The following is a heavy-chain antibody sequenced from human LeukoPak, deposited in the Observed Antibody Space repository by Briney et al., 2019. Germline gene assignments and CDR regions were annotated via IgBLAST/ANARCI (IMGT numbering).Heavy chain of an antibody. D-gene: IGHD3-9*01. CDR1: GGSISSSSYY. CDR3: ARDSRYFDWQLEDDAFDI. CDR2: IYYSGST. Sequence: PSETLSLTCTVSGGSISSSSYYWGWIRQPPGKGLEWIGSIYYSGSTNYNPSLKSRVTISVDTSKNQFSLKLSSVTAADTAVYYCARDSRYFDWQLEDDAFDIWGQGTMVTVSS. V-gene: IGHV4-39*07. J-gene: IGHJ3*02.